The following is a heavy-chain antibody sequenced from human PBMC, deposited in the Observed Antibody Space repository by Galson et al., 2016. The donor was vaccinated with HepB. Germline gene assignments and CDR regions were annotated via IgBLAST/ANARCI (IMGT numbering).Heavy chain of an antibody. V-gene: IGHV3-30*18. Sequence: SLRLSCAASGFTFSSYGMLWVRQAPGKGLEWVAVISYDGTNKYYTDSAKGRFTISRDNSKNTLYLRMNSLRAEDTAVDYCAKLVGAANKELDYWGRGTLVTVSS. CDR2: ISYDGTNK. D-gene: IGHD1-26*01. J-gene: IGHJ4*02. CDR1: GFTFSSYG. CDR3: AKLVGAANKELDY.